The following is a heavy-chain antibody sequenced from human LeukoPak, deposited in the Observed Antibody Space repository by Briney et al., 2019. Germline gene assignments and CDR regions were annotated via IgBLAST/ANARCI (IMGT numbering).Heavy chain of an antibody. CDR2: IYHGGNT. J-gene: IGHJ3*02. CDR1: GYSISSGYY. D-gene: IGHD3-3*01. CDR3: ARAPPSGPITIFGVVVSAFDI. V-gene: IGHV4-38-2*02. Sequence: PSETLSLTCTVSGYSISSGYYCGWIRQPPGKGLEWIGSIYHGGNTYYNPSLKSRVTISVDTSKNQFSLKLSSVTAADTAVYYCARAPPSGPITIFGVVVSAFDIWGQGTMVTVSS.